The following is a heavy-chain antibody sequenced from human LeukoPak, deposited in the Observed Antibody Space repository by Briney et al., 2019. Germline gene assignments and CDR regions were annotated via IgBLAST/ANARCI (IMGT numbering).Heavy chain of an antibody. CDR1: GFTFSSYW. CDR2: INQDGSAQ. V-gene: IGHV3-7*01. CDR3: ARDVHGGAFDY. J-gene: IGHJ4*02. Sequence: GGSLRLSCAASGFTFSSYWMNWVRQAPGKGLEWVANINQDGSAQNYVDSVKGRFTFSRDNAMNSLFLQMNSLRPEDTAVYFCARDVHGGAFDYWGQGTLVTVSS. D-gene: IGHD4-23*01.